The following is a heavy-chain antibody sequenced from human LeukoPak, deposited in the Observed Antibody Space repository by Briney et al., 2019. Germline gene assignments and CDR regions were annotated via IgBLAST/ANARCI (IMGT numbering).Heavy chain of an antibody. V-gene: IGHV3-30*04. D-gene: IGHD3-3*01. CDR2: ISYGGIDK. CDR3: ARESWSDSVAFDI. Sequence: QPGGSLRLSCAASGFNFSSYAMHGVRQAPGEGLEWVGLISYGGIDKSYADSVKGRFTISRDSSKRTLYLQMNSLRAEDTAMYYCARESWSDSVAFDIWGLGTMVIVSS. J-gene: IGHJ3*02. CDR1: GFNFSSYA.